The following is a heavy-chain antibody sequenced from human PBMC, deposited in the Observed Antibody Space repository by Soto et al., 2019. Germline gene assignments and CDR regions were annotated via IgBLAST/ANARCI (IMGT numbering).Heavy chain of an antibody. CDR3: ATGSVYADYTPFDY. V-gene: IGHV1-69*13. J-gene: IGHJ4*02. CDR2: IIPLFGTA. CDR1: GGTFSSYA. D-gene: IGHD4-17*01. Sequence: SVKVSCKASGGTFSSYAISWVRQAPGLGLEWMGGIIPLFGTANCAQKFQGRVTITADESTSTAYMELSTLTSEDTAVYYCATGSVYADYTPFDYWGQGTLVAAAS.